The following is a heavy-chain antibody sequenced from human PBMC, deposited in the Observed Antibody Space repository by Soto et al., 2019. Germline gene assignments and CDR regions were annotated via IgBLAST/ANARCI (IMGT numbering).Heavy chain of an antibody. D-gene: IGHD6-19*01. Sequence: QVQLVQSGTEVKKPGSSVKVSCKASGGTFSSYTLSGVRQAPGQGLEWMVRIIPILGIANYAQKFQGRVTITADKCTSTAYIDLGSLRSEDTAGYYCAREPIPGYSSGSYYFGYWGQGTQVTVSS. J-gene: IGHJ4*02. V-gene: IGHV1-69*08. CDR3: AREPIPGYSSGSYYFGY. CDR2: IIPILGIA. CDR1: GGTFSSYT.